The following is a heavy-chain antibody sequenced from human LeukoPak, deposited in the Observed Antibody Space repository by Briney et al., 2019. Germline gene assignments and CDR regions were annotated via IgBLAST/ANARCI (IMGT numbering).Heavy chain of an antibody. D-gene: IGHD3-10*01. CDR2: IKSDGSST. CDR1: GFTFMSYW. CDR3: ARISTMVRPY. V-gene: IGHV3-74*03. Sequence: GGSLRLSCAVSGFTFMSYWMHWVRQAPGKGLVWVSSIKSDGSSTTYADSVKGRFTISRDNAENTLYLQMNSLRVEDTAVYYCARISTMVRPYWGQGTLVTVSS. J-gene: IGHJ4*02.